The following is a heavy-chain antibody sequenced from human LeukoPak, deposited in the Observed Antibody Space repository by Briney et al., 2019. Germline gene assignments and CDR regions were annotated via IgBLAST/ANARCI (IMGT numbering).Heavy chain of an antibody. Sequence: PSETLSLTCTVSGGSISSYYWSWIRQPPGKGLEWIGYIYYSGSTNYNPSLKSRVTISVDTSKNQFSLKLSSVTAADTAVYYCAREAPLTHDYYGSGSYYIAIPYVWGKGTTVTVSS. CDR3: AREAPLTHDYYGSGSYYIAIPYV. V-gene: IGHV4-59*01. D-gene: IGHD3-10*01. CDR1: GGSISSYY. CDR2: IYYSGST. J-gene: IGHJ6*04.